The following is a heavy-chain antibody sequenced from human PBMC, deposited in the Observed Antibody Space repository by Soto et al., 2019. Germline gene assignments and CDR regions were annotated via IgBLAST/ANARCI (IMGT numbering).Heavy chain of an antibody. Sequence: SVKVSCKASVGTFSSYAISWVRQAPGQGLEWMGGIIPIFGTANYAQKFQGRVTITADESTSTAYMELSSLRSEDTAVYYCARVAAAGPYYYYGMDVWGHGNTATVSS. CDR3: ARVAAAGPYYYYGMDV. CDR2: IIPIFGTA. V-gene: IGHV1-69*13. CDR1: VGTFSSYA. J-gene: IGHJ6*02. D-gene: IGHD6-13*01.